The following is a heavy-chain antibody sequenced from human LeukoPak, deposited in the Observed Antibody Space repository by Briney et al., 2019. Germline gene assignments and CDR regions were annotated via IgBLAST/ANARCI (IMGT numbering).Heavy chain of an antibody. D-gene: IGHD3-22*01. V-gene: IGHV4-39*01. CDR3: ARRDYDSSGAFDI. J-gene: IGHJ3*02. Sequence: SETLSLTCAVSGGSISSSSFYWGWIRQPPGKGLEWIGSLYYIGSTYYNTSLKSRVTISVDTSKNQVSLKLTSLTAADTAVYYCARRDYDSSGAFDIWGQGTMVTVSS. CDR1: GGSISSSSFY. CDR2: LYYIGST.